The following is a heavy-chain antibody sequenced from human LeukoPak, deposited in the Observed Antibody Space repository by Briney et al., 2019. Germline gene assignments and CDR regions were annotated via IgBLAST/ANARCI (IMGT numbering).Heavy chain of an antibody. CDR1: GGSISSGGYY. V-gene: IGHV4-31*03. D-gene: IGHD6-13*01. CDR2: IYYSGST. J-gene: IGHJ4*02. CDR3: ARGIQQLVPFGY. Sequence: SQTLSLTCTVSGGSISSGGYYWSWIRQHPGKGLEWIGYIYYSGSTYYNPSLKSRVTISVDTSKNQFSLKLSSVTAADTAVYYCARGIQQLVPFGYWGQGTLVTVSS.